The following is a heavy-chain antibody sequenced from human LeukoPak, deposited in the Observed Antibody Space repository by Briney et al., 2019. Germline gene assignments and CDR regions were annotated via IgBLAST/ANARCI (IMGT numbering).Heavy chain of an antibody. D-gene: IGHD3-22*01. CDR3: ARDRSYYSDTGTDC. CDR1: GVSISRGSHY. V-gene: IGHV4-61*02. Sequence: SETLSLTCTVSGVSISRGSHYWSWIRQPAGKGLEWIGRIHTIGNTNYSPSLWRRVTISVDTSKNQFSLRLHSVTAADTAVYYCARDRSYYSDTGTDCWGQGALVTVSS. J-gene: IGHJ4*02. CDR2: IHTIGNT.